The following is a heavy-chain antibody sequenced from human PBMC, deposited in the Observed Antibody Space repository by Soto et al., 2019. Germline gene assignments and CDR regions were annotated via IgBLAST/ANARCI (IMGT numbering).Heavy chain of an antibody. CDR3: ARARATIAAAAIFDC. CDR2: VYRTGST. D-gene: IGHD6-13*01. V-gene: IGHV4-4*02. CDR1: GGSISTSNW. Sequence: QVQLQESGPGLVKPSGTLSLTCAVSGGSISTSNWWSWVRQPPGKGLEWIGKVYRTGSTNYNPSLESRLTISVDKSKNQFSLKLTSVTAADTAVYYCARARATIAAAAIFDCWGQGTLVTVSS. J-gene: IGHJ4*02.